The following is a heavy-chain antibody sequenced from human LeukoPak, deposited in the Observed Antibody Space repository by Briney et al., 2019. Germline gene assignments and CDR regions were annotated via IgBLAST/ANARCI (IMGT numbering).Heavy chain of an antibody. D-gene: IGHD3-22*01. CDR3: AKGHDISGYSNFDY. V-gene: IGHV3-73*01. CDR1: GFTFSGSA. J-gene: IGHJ4*02. CDR2: IRSKANSYAT. Sequence: GGSLRLSCAASGFTFSGSAMHWVRQASGKGLEWVGRIRSKANSYATAYAASVKGRFTISRDDSKNTAYLQMNGLRAEDTALYYCAKGHDISGYSNFDYWGQGTLVTVSS.